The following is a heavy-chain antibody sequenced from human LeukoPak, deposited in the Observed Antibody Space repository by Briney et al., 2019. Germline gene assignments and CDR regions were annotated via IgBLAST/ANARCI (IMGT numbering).Heavy chain of an antibody. CDR1: GFTFSNSW. Sequence: QPGGSLRLSCAASGFTFSNSWMHWVRQGPGKGPVWVSRIKSDGSYITYADSVKGRFIISRDNAENTLYLQMNSLGVDDTAVYYCATGDSGWYNYWGQGTLVTVSA. D-gene: IGHD6-19*01. J-gene: IGHJ4*02. V-gene: IGHV3-74*03. CDR3: ATGDSGWYNY. CDR2: IKSDGSYI.